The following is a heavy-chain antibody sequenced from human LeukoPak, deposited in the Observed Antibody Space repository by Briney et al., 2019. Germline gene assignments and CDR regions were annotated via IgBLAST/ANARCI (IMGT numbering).Heavy chain of an antibody. V-gene: IGHV4-38-2*02. D-gene: IGHD1-7*01. CDR2: IYHSGST. Sequence: SETLSLTCTVSGYSISSGYYWGWIRQPPGKGLEWIGSIYHSGSTYYNPSLKSRVTISVDTSKNQFSLKLSSVTAADTAVHYCASEPGITGTTGFIPFDYWGQGTLVTVSS. CDR1: GYSISSGYY. CDR3: ASEPGITGTTGFIPFDY. J-gene: IGHJ4*02.